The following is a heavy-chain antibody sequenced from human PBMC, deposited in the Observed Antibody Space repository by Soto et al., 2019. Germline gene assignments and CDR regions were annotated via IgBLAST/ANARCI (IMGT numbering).Heavy chain of an antibody. J-gene: IGHJ6*02. CDR1: GFTFSSYA. CDR2: ISYDGSNK. V-gene: IGHV3-30-3*01. D-gene: IGHD6-13*01. Sequence: QVQLVESGGGVVQPGRSLRLSCAASGFTFSSYAMHWVRQAPGKGLEWVAVISYDGSNKYYADSVKGRFTISRDNSKNTLYLQMNSLRAEDTAVYYCARVGQQGEYYYYGMDVWGQGTTVTVSS. CDR3: ARVGQQGEYYYYGMDV.